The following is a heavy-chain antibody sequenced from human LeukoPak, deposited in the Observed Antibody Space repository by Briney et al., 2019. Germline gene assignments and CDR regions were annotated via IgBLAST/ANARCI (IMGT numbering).Heavy chain of an antibody. CDR2: IGTSSTTI. J-gene: IGHJ4*02. V-gene: IGHV3-48*01. Sequence: GGSLRLSCAASGFTFSSYTMNWVRQPPGKGLEWVSNIGTSSTTIYYADSVKGRFTISRDNAKNSLYLQMNSLRADDTAVYYCATDRGYFDYWGQGTLVTVSS. CDR3: ATDRGYFDY. CDR1: GFTFSSYT.